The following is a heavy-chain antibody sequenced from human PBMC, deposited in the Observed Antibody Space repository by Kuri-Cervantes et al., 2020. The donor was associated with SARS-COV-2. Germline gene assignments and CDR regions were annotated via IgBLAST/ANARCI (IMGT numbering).Heavy chain of an antibody. CDR3: ARTQGVAARRGDHNWFDP. J-gene: IGHJ5*02. V-gene: IGHV4-59*05. D-gene: IGHD6-6*01. CDR2: IYYSGST. CDR1: GGSIRTYY. Sequence: SETLSLTCTVSGGSIRTYYWGWIRQPPGKGLEWIGGIYYSGSTYYNPSLKSRVTISVDTSKNQFSLKLSSVTAADTAVYYCARTQGVAARRGDHNWFDPWGQGTLVTVSS.